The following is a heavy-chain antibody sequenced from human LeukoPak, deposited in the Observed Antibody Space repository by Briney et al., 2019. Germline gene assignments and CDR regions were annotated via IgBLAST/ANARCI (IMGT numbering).Heavy chain of an antibody. Sequence: SETLSLTCTVSGGSVSSGCYYWSWIRQPPGKGLEWIGYIYYSGSTNYNPSLKSRVTISVDTSKNQFSLKLSSVTAADTAVYYCARWYSGSYYDYWGQGTLVTVSS. J-gene: IGHJ4*02. CDR1: GGSVSSGCYY. D-gene: IGHD1-26*01. CDR3: ARWYSGSYYDY. V-gene: IGHV4-61*01. CDR2: IYYSGST.